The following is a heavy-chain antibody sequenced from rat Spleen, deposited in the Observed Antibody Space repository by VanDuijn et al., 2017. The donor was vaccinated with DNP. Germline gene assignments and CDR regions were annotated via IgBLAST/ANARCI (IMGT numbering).Heavy chain of an antibody. V-gene: IGHV5-58*01. D-gene: IGHD1-11*01. CDR1: GFTFSGYW. Sequence: EVQLVETGGGLVQPGRSLKLSCVASGFTFSGYWMYWIRQAPTMGLEWVSSITPTSGSTYYRDSVKGRFTISRDNTKSTLNLQMDSLRSEDTATYYCATFEGRDAWGQGTSVTVSS. J-gene: IGHJ4*01. CDR2: ITPTSGST. CDR3: ATFEGRDA.